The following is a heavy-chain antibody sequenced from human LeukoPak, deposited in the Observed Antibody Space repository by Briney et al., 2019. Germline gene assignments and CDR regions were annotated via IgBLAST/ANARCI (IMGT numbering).Heavy chain of an antibody. J-gene: IGHJ4*02. CDR2: INPNSGGT. V-gene: IGHV1-2*02. Sequence: ASVKVSCTASGYTFTGYYMHWVRQAPGQGLEWMGWINPNSGGTNYAQKFQGRVTMTRDTSISTAYMELSRLRSDDTAVYYCARAEVSSGYYYDYFDYWGQGTLVTVSS. CDR3: ARAEVSSGYYYDYFDY. CDR1: GYTFTGYY. D-gene: IGHD3-22*01.